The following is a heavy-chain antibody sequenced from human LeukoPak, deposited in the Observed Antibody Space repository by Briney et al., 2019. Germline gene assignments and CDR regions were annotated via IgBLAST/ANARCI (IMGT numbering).Heavy chain of an antibody. CDR2: IRSKAYGGTT. CDR3: TRDRFSRMVRGALWDAFDI. V-gene: IGHV3-49*03. Sequence: GRSLRLSCTASGFTFGDYAMSWFRQAPGKGLEWVGFIRSKAYGGTTEYAASVKGRFTISRDDSKSIAYLQMNSLKTEDTAVYYCTRDRFSRMVRGALWDAFDIWGQGTMVTVSS. J-gene: IGHJ3*02. D-gene: IGHD3-10*01. CDR1: GFTFGDYA.